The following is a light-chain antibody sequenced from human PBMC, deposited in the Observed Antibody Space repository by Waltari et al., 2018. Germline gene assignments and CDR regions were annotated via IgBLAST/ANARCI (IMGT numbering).Light chain of an antibody. CDR3: QQYGNSPRT. CDR1: QSVTSSH. V-gene: IGKV3-20*01. CDR2: GAS. Sequence: ETVLTQSPGTQSLSPGERATLSCRASQSVTSSHLAWYQQKPGQAPRLLIYGASSRATGIPDRFSGSGSGTDFTLTITRLEPEDFAVYYCQQYGNSPRTFGQGTEVEIK. J-gene: IGKJ1*01.